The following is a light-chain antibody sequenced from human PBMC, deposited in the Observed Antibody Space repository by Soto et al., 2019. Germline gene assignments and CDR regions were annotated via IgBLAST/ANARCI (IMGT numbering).Light chain of an antibody. CDR3: SSYTSSSTL. J-gene: IGLJ2*01. Sequence: QSALTQPASVSGSPGQSITISCTGTSSDVGGYNYVSWYQQHPGKAPKLMIYDVSNRPSGVSNRFSGSKSGNTASLTISELQAEDEADYYCSSYTSSSTLFGGGTKVTVL. CDR1: SSDVGGYNY. CDR2: DVS. V-gene: IGLV2-14*01.